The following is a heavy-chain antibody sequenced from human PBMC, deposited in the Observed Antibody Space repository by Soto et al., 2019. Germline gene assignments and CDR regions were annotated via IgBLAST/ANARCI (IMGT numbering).Heavy chain of an antibody. J-gene: IGHJ4*02. CDR1: GFTFSSYS. CDR2: ISSSSSYI. V-gene: IGHV3-21*01. D-gene: IGHD3-22*01. CDR3: ARELHYYDSSRKIFDY. Sequence: EVQLVESGGGLVKPGGSLRLSCAASGFTFSSYSMNWVRQAAGTGLEWVSSISSSSSYIYYADSVKGRFTISRDNAKNSLYLQMNSLRAEDTAVYYCARELHYYDSSRKIFDYWGQGTLVTVSS.